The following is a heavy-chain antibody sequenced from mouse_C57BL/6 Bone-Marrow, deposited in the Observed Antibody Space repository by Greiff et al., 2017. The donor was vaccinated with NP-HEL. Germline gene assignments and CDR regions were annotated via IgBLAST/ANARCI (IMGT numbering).Heavy chain of an antibody. V-gene: IGHV1-63*01. J-gene: IGHJ3*01. CDR1: GYTFTNYW. CDR2: IYPGGGYT. D-gene: IGHD2-4*01. CDR3: ARGGGYDYDGVAY. Sequence: VQLQQSGAELVRPGTSVKMSCKASGYTFTNYWIGWAKQRPGHGLEWIGDIYPGGGYTNYNEKFKGKATLTADKSSSTAYMQFSSLTSEDSAIYYSARGGGYDYDGVAYWGQGTLVTVSA.